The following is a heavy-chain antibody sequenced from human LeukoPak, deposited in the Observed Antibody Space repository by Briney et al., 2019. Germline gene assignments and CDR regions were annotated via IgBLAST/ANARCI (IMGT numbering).Heavy chain of an antibody. Sequence: SETLSLTCTVSGGSICSAGYSWNWIRQYPGKGLEWIGYIYYTGIIYYNPSLKSRVTISVDTSKNQFSLKLSSVTAADTAVFYCVRGVRDTIGYYHFDSWGQGTLVTVSS. CDR2: IYYTGII. CDR3: VRGVRDTIGYYHFDS. CDR1: GGSICSAGYS. J-gene: IGHJ4*02. V-gene: IGHV4-31*03. D-gene: IGHD3-22*01.